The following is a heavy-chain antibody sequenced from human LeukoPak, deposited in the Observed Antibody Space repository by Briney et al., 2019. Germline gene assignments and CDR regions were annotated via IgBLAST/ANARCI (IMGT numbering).Heavy chain of an antibody. CDR3: ARHFLAAAGSYYYYYMDV. J-gene: IGHJ6*03. Sequence: GESLQISCKVSGYTFTNYWIGWVRQLPGKGLEWMGIIYPGDSDTRYSPSFQGQVTISADKSISTAYLQWSSLKASDTAMYYCARHFLAAAGSYYYYYMDVWGKGTTVTVSS. CDR2: IYPGDSDT. V-gene: IGHV5-51*01. CDR1: GYTFTNYW. D-gene: IGHD6-13*01.